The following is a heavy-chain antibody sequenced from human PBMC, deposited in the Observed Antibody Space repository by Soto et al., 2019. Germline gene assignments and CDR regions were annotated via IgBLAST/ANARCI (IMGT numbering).Heavy chain of an antibody. CDR2: IKTDGGEK. Sequence: EVQLVESGGGLVQPGGSLRLSCAASGFTFSRYWMYWVRQAPGKGLEWVASIKTDGGEKFYLDSVRGRFTISRDNAKHSLYLQMNSLRDGDTAVYYCARDSDSGWSQEWWGQGTLVTVSS. D-gene: IGHD6-19*01. V-gene: IGHV3-7*01. CDR1: GFTFSRYW. J-gene: IGHJ4*02. CDR3: ARDSDSGWSQEW.